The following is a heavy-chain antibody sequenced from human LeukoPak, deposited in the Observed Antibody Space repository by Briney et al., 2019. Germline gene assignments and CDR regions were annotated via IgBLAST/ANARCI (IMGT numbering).Heavy chain of an antibody. CDR2: ISSSSYI. Sequence: GGSLRLSCAASGFTFSSYSMNWVRQAPGKGLEWVSSISSSSYIYYADSVKGRFTISRDNAKNSLYLQMNSLRAEDTAVYYCARDYESSGSNGAFDIWGQGTMVTVSS. V-gene: IGHV3-21*01. J-gene: IGHJ3*02. CDR3: ARDYESSGSNGAFDI. CDR1: GFTFSSYS. D-gene: IGHD6-19*01.